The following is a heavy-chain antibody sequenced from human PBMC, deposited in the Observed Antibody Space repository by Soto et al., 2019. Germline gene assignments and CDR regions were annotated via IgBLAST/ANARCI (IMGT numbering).Heavy chain of an antibody. CDR3: AILNAYDFWRREYYYYMDV. CDR2: INHSGST. D-gene: IGHD3-3*01. Sequence: ADTLSLTCAVYGGSFSGYYWSWIRQPPGKGLEWIGKINHSGSTNYNPSLKSRVTISVDTSKNQFSLKLSSVTAADTAVYYCAILNAYDFWRREYYYYMDVWGKGTTVTVSS. J-gene: IGHJ6*03. CDR1: GGSFSGYY. V-gene: IGHV4-34*01.